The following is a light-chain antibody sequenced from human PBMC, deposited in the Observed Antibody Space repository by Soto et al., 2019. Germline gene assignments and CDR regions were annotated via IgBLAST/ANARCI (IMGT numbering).Light chain of an antibody. Sequence: AIRMTQSPSSFSASTGDRVTITCRASQDFSGYLAWYQHKPGKAPKLLIYATSTLQSGVPSRFSGSGSGTDFTLTISCLQSEDFATYYCQQYYSYPLTFGGGTRVEI. CDR3: QQYYSYPLT. CDR1: QDFSGY. J-gene: IGKJ4*01. CDR2: ATS. V-gene: IGKV1-8*01.